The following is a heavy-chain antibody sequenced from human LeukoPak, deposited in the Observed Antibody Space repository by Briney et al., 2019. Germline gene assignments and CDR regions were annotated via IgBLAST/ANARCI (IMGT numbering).Heavy chain of an antibody. CDR1: GFTFSSYS. J-gene: IGHJ4*02. V-gene: IGHV3-21*01. CDR2: ISSNSSYI. CDR3: ARGKRYPQQLVPYFDY. D-gene: IGHD6-13*01. Sequence: PGRSLRLSCAASGFTFSSYSMNWVRQAPGKGLEWVSSISSNSSYIYYADSVKGRFTISRDNAKNSLYLQMNSLRAEDTAVYYCARGKRYPQQLVPYFDYWGQGTLVTVSS.